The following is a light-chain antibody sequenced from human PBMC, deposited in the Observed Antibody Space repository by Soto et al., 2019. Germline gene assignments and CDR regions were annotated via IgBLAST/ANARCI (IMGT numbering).Light chain of an antibody. CDR2: AAS. J-gene: IGKJ1*01. CDR1: QSVSSY. Sequence: DIQMTQSPSSLSASVGDRVTITCRASQSVSSYLNWYQQKPGKAPKVLISAASSLQSGVPSRFSGSGSGTDFTLTISSLQPEDFATYYCQQSYNTPRTFGQGTKVEIK. CDR3: QQSYNTPRT. V-gene: IGKV1-39*01.